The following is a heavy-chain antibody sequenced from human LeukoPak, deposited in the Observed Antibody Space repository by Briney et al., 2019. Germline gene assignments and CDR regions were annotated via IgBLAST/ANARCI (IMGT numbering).Heavy chain of an antibody. CDR3: ARASYYYDSSGYPRIDAFDI. CDR1: GGSFSGYY. D-gene: IGHD3-22*01. CDR2: INHSGST. V-gene: IGHV4-34*01. J-gene: IGHJ3*02. Sequence: PSETLSLTCAVYGGSFSGYYWSWIRQPPGKGLEWIGEINHSGSTNYNPSLKSRVTISVDTSKNQFSLKLSSVTAADTAVYYCARASYYYDSSGYPRIDAFDIWGQGTMVTVSS.